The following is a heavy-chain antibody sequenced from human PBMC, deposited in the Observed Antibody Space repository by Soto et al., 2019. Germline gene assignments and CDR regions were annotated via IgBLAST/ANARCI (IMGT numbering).Heavy chain of an antibody. Sequence: SETLXLTCAVYGGSFSGYYWSWIRQPPGKGLEWIGEINHSGSTNYNPSLKSRVTISVDTSKNQFSLKLSSVTAADTAVYYCASSSYFGYSSSWYRRPPGPALDYWGQGTLVTVSS. CDR3: ASSSYFGYSSSWYRRPPGPALDY. D-gene: IGHD6-13*01. CDR2: INHSGST. J-gene: IGHJ4*02. CDR1: GGSFSGYY. V-gene: IGHV4-34*01.